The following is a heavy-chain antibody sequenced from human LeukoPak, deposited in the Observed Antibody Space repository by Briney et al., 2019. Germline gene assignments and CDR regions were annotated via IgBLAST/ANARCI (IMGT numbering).Heavy chain of an antibody. CDR1: GFTFSSYA. D-gene: IGHD3-3*01. CDR2: ISGSGGST. V-gene: IGHV3-23*01. CDR3: AKDITIFGVVTPYYFDY. J-gene: IGHJ4*02. Sequence: PGGSLRFSCAASGFTFSSYAMSWVRQAPGKGLEWVSAISGSGGSTYYADSVKGRFTISRDNSKNTLYLQMNSLRAEDTAVYYCAKDITIFGVVTPYYFDYWGQGTLVTVSS.